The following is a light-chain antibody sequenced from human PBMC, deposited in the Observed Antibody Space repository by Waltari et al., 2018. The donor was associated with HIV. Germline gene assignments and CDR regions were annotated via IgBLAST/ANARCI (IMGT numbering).Light chain of an antibody. CDR1: QTIDSY. V-gene: IGKV1-39*01. CDR2: HAS. CDR3: QEASRTPYS. J-gene: IGKJ2*01. Sequence: DIPMTQSPASLSASVGDTVTITCRAAQTIDSYLNWYQFRPGKAPQLLIYHASNVLSGVPSRFRGGGSGTLFTLTIDSLQLEDFAIYYCQEASRTPYSFGQGTKLEIK.